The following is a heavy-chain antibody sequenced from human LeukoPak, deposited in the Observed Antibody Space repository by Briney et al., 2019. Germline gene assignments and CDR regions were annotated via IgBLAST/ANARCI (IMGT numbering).Heavy chain of an antibody. CDR2: IGGTGYDI. J-gene: IGHJ4*02. Sequence: GGSLRLSCAASGFTFNSYAMTWVRQAPGKGLECVAAIGGTGYDIFYADSVKGRFTISRDNSKNTLFLQMNSLRAEDTAVYYCAKLAGLTYEEYYFDYWGQGTLVTVSS. V-gene: IGHV3-23*01. D-gene: IGHD2-21*01. CDR3: AKLAGLTYEEYYFDY. CDR1: GFTFNSYA.